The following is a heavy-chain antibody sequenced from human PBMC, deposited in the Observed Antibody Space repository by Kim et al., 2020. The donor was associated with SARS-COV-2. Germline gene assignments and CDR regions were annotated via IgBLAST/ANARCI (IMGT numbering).Heavy chain of an antibody. CDR3: ARTKRITIFGVVQWFDP. D-gene: IGHD3-3*01. V-gene: IGHV4-30-2*05. J-gene: IGHJ5*02. Sequence: LKRRVTISVDTSKNQFALKLSSVTAADTAVYYCARTKRITIFGVVQWFDPWGQGTLVTVSS.